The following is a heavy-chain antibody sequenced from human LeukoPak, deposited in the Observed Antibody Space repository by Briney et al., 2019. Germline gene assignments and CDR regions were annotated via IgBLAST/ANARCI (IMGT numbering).Heavy chain of an antibody. V-gene: IGHV4-39*01. J-gene: IGHJ5*02. CDR1: GASVGDSTYY. CDR2: IFYTGST. CDR3: ARHPTYCSSTSCYKFGVNWFDP. Sequence: SETLSLTCTVSGASVGDSTYYWGWVRQPPGKGLEWIGTIFYTGSTYYNSSLRSRVTISVDTSKNEFALKLSSATAADTAVYYCARHPTYCSSTSCYKFGVNWFDPWGQGTLVTVSS. D-gene: IGHD2-2*02.